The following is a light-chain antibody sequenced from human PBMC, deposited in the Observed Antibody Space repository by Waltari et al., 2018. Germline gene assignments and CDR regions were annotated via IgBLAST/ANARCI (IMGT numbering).Light chain of an antibody. CDR1: RRDVGGHNY. CDR3: SSYAGSNNV. J-gene: IGLJ1*01. Sequence: QSALTQPPSASGSPGQSVAISCTGTRRDVGGHNYVPWYQQHPGKAPKLMIYEVTKRPSGVPDRFSGSKSGNTASLTVSGLQAEDDADYYCSSYAGSNNVFGTGTKVTVL. V-gene: IGLV2-8*01. CDR2: EVT.